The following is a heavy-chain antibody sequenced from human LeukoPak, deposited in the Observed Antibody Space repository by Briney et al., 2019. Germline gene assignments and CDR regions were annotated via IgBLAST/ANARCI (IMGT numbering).Heavy chain of an antibody. Sequence: PSETLSLTCAVYGGSFSGYYWSWIRQPPGKGLEWIGEINHSGSTYYNPSLKSRVTISVDRSKNRFSLKLSSVTAADTAVYYCARGSTGCSGGSCYLTADAFDIWGQGTMVTVSS. CDR1: GGSFSGYY. CDR3: ARGSTGCSGGSCYLTADAFDI. D-gene: IGHD2-15*01. J-gene: IGHJ3*02. V-gene: IGHV4-34*01. CDR2: INHSGST.